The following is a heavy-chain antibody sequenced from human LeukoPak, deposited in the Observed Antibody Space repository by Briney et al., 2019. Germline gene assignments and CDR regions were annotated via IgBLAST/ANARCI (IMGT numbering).Heavy chain of an antibody. J-gene: IGHJ6*02. Sequence: SETLSLTCTVSGGSISNYYWSWIRQPPGKGLEWIGYIYYSGSTNYNPSLKSRVTISVDTSKNQFSLKLSSVTAADTAVYYRARVGGTSYYYYGMDVWGQGTTVTVSS. D-gene: IGHD1-26*01. CDR3: ARVGGTSYYYYGMDV. CDR2: IYYSGST. V-gene: IGHV4-59*01. CDR1: GGSISNYY.